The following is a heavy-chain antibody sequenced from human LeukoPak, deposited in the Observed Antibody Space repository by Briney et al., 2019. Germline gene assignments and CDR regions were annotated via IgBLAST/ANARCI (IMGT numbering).Heavy chain of an antibody. Sequence: ASVKVSCKASGYTFTSYDINWVRQATGQGLEWMGWMNPNSGNTGYAQKFQGRVTMTRNTSISTAYMELSSLRSEDTAVYYCAGVVGYCSGGSCYSSFYYYYYMDVWGKGTTVTISS. CDR3: AGVVGYCSGGSCYSSFYYYYYMDV. V-gene: IGHV1-8*01. D-gene: IGHD2-15*01. CDR1: GYTFTSYD. J-gene: IGHJ6*03. CDR2: MNPNSGNT.